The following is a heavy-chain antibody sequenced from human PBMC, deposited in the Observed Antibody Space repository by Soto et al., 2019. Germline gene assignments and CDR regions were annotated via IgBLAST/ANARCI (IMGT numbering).Heavy chain of an antibody. V-gene: IGHV3-23*01. CDR2: ISGSGIST. Sequence: DVQLLESGGGLVQPGGSLRLSCAASGFTFRSYAMSWVRQAPGKGLEWVSGISGSGISTHYADSVKGRFTVSRDNSKNTLYLQMNSRRAEETAVYNCAKEPVGPDWYFDLWGRGTLVTVSS. CDR1: GFTFRSYA. J-gene: IGHJ2*01. CDR3: AKEPVGPDWYFDL.